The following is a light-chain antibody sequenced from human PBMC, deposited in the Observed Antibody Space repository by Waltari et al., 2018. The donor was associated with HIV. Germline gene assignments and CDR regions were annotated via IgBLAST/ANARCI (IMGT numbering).Light chain of an antibody. V-gene: IGLV1-40*01. CDR2: QNI. CDR1: SPHIGAGYA. CDR3: QSYDRRLMWV. J-gene: IGLJ2*01. Sequence: HSLLTQPPSVSGAPAPRVTTSCTGSSPHIGAGYAVHWYQKYPGTAPKLLIFQNINRPSGVPDRFSGSKSVTSASLVITGLQAEDEADYYCQSYDRRLMWVFGGGTSLTV.